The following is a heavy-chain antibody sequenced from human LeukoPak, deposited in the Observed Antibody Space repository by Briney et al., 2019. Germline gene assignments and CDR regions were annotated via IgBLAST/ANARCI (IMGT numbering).Heavy chain of an antibody. D-gene: IGHD3-16*01. CDR3: ARGHNHYDYVWGNHAFDI. CDR2: IYYSGST. Sequence: SETLSLTCTVSGGSISSYYWSWIRKPPGKGLEWIGYIYYSGSTNYNPSLKSRVTISVDTSKNQFSLKLSSVTAADTAVYYCARGHNHYDYVWGNHAFDIWGQGTMVTVSS. CDR1: GGSISSYY. V-gene: IGHV4-59*01. J-gene: IGHJ3*02.